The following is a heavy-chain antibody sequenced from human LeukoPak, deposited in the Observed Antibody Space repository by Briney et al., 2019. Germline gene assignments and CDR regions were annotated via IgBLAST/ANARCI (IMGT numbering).Heavy chain of an antibody. J-gene: IGHJ4*02. Sequence: GGSLGLSCAASGFTFSNYGMHWVRHAPGKGLEWVAFLRRDGSDKYYADSVKGRFTISRDNSKNTVYLQMNSLRPEDTAVYYCAKDHSQNFDYWGQGTLVTVSS. CDR3: AKDHSQNFDY. D-gene: IGHD5-18*01. CDR2: LRRDGSDK. CDR1: GFTFSNYG. V-gene: IGHV3-30*02.